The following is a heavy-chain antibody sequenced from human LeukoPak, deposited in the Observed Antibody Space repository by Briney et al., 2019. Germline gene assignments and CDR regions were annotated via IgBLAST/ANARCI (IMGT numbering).Heavy chain of an antibody. CDR1: GYTFTDYY. Sequence: GASVKVSCKASGYTFTDYYMHWVRQAPGQGLEWMGWINPNSGGTNYAQKFQGRVTMTRDTSISTAYMELSRLRSDDTAVYYCARASYYYDSSGYPGYYFDYWGQGTMATVSS. J-gene: IGHJ4*02. CDR3: ARASYYYDSSGYPGYYFDY. D-gene: IGHD3-22*01. CDR2: INPNSGGT. V-gene: IGHV1-2*02.